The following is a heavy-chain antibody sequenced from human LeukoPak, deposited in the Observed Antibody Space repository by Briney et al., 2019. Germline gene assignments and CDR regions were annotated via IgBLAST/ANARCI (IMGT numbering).Heavy chain of an antibody. V-gene: IGHV3-21*01. CDR1: GFTFGSYS. CDR2: ISSSSSYI. CDR3: ALPGYSSSWYEYYYYYYGMDV. D-gene: IGHD6-13*01. J-gene: IGHJ6*02. Sequence: GGSLRLSCAASGFTFGSYSMNWVRQAPGKGLEWVSSISSSSSYIYYADSVKGRFTISRDNAKNSLYLQMNSLRAEDTAVYYCALPGYSSSWYEYYYYYYGMDVWGQGTTVTVSS.